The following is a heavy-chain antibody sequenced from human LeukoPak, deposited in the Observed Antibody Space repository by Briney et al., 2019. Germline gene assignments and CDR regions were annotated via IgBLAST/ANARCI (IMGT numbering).Heavy chain of an antibody. CDR3: ARVKNYYDSSGYPYYFDY. CDR1: GGSISSYY. J-gene: IGHJ4*02. V-gene: IGHV4-59*01. D-gene: IGHD3-22*01. CDR2: IYYSGST. Sequence: PSETLSLTCTVSGGSISSYYWSWIRQPPEKGLEWIGYIYYSGSTNYNPSLKSRVTISVDTSKNQFSLKLSSVTAADTAVYYCARVKNYYDSSGYPYYFDYWGQGTLATVSS.